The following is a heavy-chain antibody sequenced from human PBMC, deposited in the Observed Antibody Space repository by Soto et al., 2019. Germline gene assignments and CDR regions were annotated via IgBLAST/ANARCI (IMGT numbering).Heavy chain of an antibody. J-gene: IGHJ4*02. Sequence: GASVKVSCKASGYTFTSYYMHWVRQAPGQGLEWMGIINPSGGSASYAQKFQGRVAMTRDTSTSTVYMELSSLRSEDTAVYYCARDPLDSSGSRHGAYFDYWGQGTLVTVSS. CDR2: INPSGGSA. D-gene: IGHD3-22*01. CDR3: ARDPLDSSGSRHGAYFDY. V-gene: IGHV1-46*01. CDR1: GYTFTSYY.